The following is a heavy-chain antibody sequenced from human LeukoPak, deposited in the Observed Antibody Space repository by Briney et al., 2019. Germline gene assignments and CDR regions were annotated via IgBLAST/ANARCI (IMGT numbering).Heavy chain of an antibody. Sequence: SETLSLTCAVYGGSFSGYYWSWIRQPPGKGLEWIGEINHSGSTNYNPSLKSRGTISVDTSKNQFSLKLSSVTAADTAVYYCARGFEGTSYSNWFDPWGQGTLVTVSS. CDR1: GGSFSGYY. CDR2: INHSGST. J-gene: IGHJ5*02. V-gene: IGHV4-34*01. D-gene: IGHD2-2*01. CDR3: ARGFEGTSYSNWFDP.